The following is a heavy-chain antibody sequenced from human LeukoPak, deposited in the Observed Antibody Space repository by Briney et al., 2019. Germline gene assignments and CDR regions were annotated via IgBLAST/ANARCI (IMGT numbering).Heavy chain of an antibody. V-gene: IGHV3-30-3*01. CDR1: GFTFSSYA. Sequence: PGRSLRLSCAASGFTFSSYAMHWVRQAPGKGLEWVAVISYDGSNKYYADSVKGRFTISRDNSKNTLYLQMNSLRAEDTAVYYCAKDLIAVAGLFDYWGQGTLVTVSS. D-gene: IGHD6-19*01. CDR3: AKDLIAVAGLFDY. CDR2: ISYDGSNK. J-gene: IGHJ4*02.